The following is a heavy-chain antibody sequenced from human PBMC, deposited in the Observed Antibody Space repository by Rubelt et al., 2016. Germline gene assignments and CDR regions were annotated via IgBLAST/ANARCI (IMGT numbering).Heavy chain of an antibody. CDR2: ISAYNGDT. CDR1: GYTFTNYG. Sequence: QVQLVQSGAEVKKPGASVKVSCKTSGYTFTNYGFNWVRQAPGQGLEWMGWISAYNGDTTYSQKLQGRFTWTRDTSTGTAYMELRSLRSADTAVYYCARSRPYDAFDVWGQGTMVTVSS. J-gene: IGHJ3*01. CDR3: ARSRPYDAFDV. V-gene: IGHV1-18*01.